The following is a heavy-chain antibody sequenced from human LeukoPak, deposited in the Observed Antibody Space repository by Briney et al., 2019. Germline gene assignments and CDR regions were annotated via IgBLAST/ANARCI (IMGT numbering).Heavy chain of an antibody. J-gene: IGHJ4*02. D-gene: IGHD1-26*01. V-gene: IGHV5-10-1*01. CDR1: GYSFITYW. CDR2: IDPTDSKT. Sequence: GESLKISCKGSGYSFITYWISWVRQMHGKGLEWMGRIDPTDSKTNYSPSFQGHVTISADKSTNTVYLQWSSLKVSDTAMYYCARPGYGGFEYFDSWGQGAQVTVSS. CDR3: ARPGYGGFEYFDS.